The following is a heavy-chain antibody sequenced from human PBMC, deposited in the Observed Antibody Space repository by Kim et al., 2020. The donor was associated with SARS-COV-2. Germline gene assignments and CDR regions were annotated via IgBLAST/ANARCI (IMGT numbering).Heavy chain of an antibody. D-gene: IGHD3-22*01. J-gene: IGHJ6*02. CDR2: INPSGGST. Sequence: ASVKVSCKASGYTFTSYYMHWVRQAPGQGLKWMGIINPSGGSTSYAQKFQGRVTMTRDTSTSTVYMELSSLRSEDTAVYYCAREDYYDSSGYPYYYGMDVWGQGTTVTVSS. V-gene: IGHV1-46*01. CDR1: GYTFTSYY. CDR3: AREDYYDSSGYPYYYGMDV.